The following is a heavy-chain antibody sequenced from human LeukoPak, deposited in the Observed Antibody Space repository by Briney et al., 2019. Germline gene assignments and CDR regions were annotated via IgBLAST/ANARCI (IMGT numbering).Heavy chain of an antibody. D-gene: IGHD3-3*01. Sequence: ASVKVSCKASGYTFTGYYMHWVRQAPGQGLEWMGGIIPIFGTANYAQKFQGRVTITADKSTSTAYMELSSLRSEDTAVYYCARDWIFGVVMDGNDAFDIWGQGTMVTVSS. V-gene: IGHV1-69*06. CDR2: IIPIFGTA. J-gene: IGHJ3*02. CDR1: GYTFTGYY. CDR3: ARDWIFGVVMDGNDAFDI.